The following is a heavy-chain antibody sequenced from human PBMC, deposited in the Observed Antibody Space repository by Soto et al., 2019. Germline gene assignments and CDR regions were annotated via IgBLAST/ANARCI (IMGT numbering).Heavy chain of an antibody. CDR2: LYDVFGS. CDR3: ASRHEREHAYDV. Sequence: DVQLVESGGGLIQPGESLRLSCAAFGLTVSGTKYVAWVRQAPGKGLEWVSALYDVFGSFYADSVKGGFTTSSDRSKSTVYLQMNDLGPNDTAVYYCASRHEREHAYDVWCQGTTVIVSS. D-gene: IGHD1-1*01. CDR1: GLTVSGTKY. J-gene: IGHJ3*01. V-gene: IGHV3-53*01.